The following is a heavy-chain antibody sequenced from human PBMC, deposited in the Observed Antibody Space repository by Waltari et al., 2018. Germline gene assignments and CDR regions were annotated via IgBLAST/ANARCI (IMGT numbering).Heavy chain of an antibody. CDR2: VLGSGRT. CDR3: ARDRGRGLYLDT. J-gene: IGHJ4*02. V-gene: IGHV4-4*02. D-gene: IGHD2-15*01. Sequence: QLQLQKSGPGLVKPSGTLSLICAVSGDSMNYWWSWVRQPPGKGLEWIGQVLGSGRTNYNPSFASRVTISLDTSTHQFALKMTSATAADTALYYCARDRGRGLYLDTWGQGILVTVSP. CDR1: GDSMNYW.